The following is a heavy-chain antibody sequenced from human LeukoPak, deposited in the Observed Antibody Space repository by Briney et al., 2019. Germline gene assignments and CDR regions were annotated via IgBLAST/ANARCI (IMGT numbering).Heavy chain of an antibody. CDR3: ASLGYCSGGSCKYFDY. D-gene: IGHD2-15*01. CDR1: GFTFSSYE. Sequence: LPGGSLRLSSAASGFTFSSYEMNWVRQAPGKGLEWVSYISSSGSTIYYADSVKGRFTISRDNAKNSLYLQMNSLRAEDTAVYYCASLGYCSGGSCKYFDYWGQGTLVTVSS. J-gene: IGHJ4*02. V-gene: IGHV3-48*03. CDR2: ISSSGSTI.